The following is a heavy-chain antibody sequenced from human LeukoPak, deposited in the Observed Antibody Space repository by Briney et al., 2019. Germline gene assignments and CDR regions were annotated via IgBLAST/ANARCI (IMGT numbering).Heavy chain of an antibody. J-gene: IGHJ4*02. CDR1: GYTFTGYY. CDR2: INPNSGGT. D-gene: IGHD6-19*01. CDR3: ARAKQWLVHHDY. V-gene: IGHV1-2*02. Sequence: GASVKVSCKASGYTFTGYYMHWVRQAPGQGLEWMGWINPNSGGTNYAQKFQGRVTMTRDTSISTAYMELSRLRSGDTAVYYCARAKQWLVHHDYWGQGTLVTVSS.